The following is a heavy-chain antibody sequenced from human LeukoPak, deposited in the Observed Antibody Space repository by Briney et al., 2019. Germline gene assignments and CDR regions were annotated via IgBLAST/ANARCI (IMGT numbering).Heavy chain of an antibody. CDR2: ISGSGGST. Sequence: GGSLRLSCAASGFTFSSYAMSWVRQAPGKGLEWVSAISGSGGSTYYADSVKGRFTISRDNSKNTLYLQMNSLRAEDTAVYYCAGDGGSYFGYYYYYGMDVWGQGTTVTVSS. J-gene: IGHJ6*02. D-gene: IGHD1-26*01. CDR1: GFTFSSYA. V-gene: IGHV3-23*01. CDR3: AGDGGSYFGYYYYYGMDV.